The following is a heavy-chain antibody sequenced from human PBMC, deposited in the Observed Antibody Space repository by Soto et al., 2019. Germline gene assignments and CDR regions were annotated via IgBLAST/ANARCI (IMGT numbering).Heavy chain of an antibody. V-gene: IGHV3-23*01. CDR3: AKDTTVTTEGPQGRDYYFDY. CDR1: GFTFSSYA. Sequence: GGSLRLSCAASGFTFSSYAMSWVRQAPGKGLEWVSAISGSGGSTYYADSVKGRFTISRDNSKNTLYLQMNSLRAEDTAVYYCAKDTTVTTEGPQGRDYYFDYWGQGTLVTVSS. CDR2: ISGSGGST. D-gene: IGHD4-17*01. J-gene: IGHJ4*02.